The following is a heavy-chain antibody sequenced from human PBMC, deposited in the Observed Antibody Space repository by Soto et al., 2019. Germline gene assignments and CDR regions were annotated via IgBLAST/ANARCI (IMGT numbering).Heavy chain of an antibody. J-gene: IGHJ6*03. CDR1: GYTFTNYA. V-gene: IGHV1-3*01. CDR3: ARGHLAVVPVASWFYYMDV. CDR2: INAGNGNT. Sequence: QVQLVQSGAEVEKPGASVKVSCKASGYTFTNYAVHWLRQAPGQRLEWMGWINAGNGNTRFSQNLQCRVTSTRDTSARTVYMELSSLRSEDTAVYYCARGHLAVVPVASWFYYMDVWGKGTTVTVSS. D-gene: IGHD2-2*01.